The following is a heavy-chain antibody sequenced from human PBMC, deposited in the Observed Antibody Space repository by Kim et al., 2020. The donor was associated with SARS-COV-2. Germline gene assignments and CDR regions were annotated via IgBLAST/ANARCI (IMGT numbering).Heavy chain of an antibody. CDR2: TA. J-gene: IGHJ4*02. V-gene: IGHV1-69*01. CDR3: ARELDYYFDY. D-gene: IGHD3-3*02. Sequence: TANYAQKFQGRVTITADESTSTAYMELSSLRSEDTAVYYCARELDYYFDYWGQGTLVTVSS.